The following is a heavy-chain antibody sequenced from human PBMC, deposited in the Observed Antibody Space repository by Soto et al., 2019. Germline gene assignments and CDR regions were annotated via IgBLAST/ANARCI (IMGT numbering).Heavy chain of an antibody. CDR3: ARVGSRYCSGGSCYLGYYYYGMDV. V-gene: IGHV6-1*01. Sequence: SQTLSLTCAISGDSVSSNSAAWNWIRQSPSRGLEWLGRTYYRSKWYNDYAVSVKSRITINPDTSKNQFSLQLNSVTPEDTAVYYCARVGSRYCSGGSCYLGYYYYGMDVWGQGTTVTVSS. D-gene: IGHD2-15*01. CDR1: GDSVSSNSAA. CDR2: TYYRSKWYN. J-gene: IGHJ6*02.